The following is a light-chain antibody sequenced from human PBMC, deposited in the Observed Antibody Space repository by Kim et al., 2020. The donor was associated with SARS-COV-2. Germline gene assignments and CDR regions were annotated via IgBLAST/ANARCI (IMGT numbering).Light chain of an antibody. CDR3: QQYKKWPPHT. V-gene: IGKV3-15*01. Sequence: EIVMTQSPATLSVSPGERATLSCRASQSVSSSLAWYQQRPGQAPRLLIYGASTRATGIPARFSGSGSGTEFTLTISSLQSEDFALYYSQQYKKWPPHTFGQGTKLEI. J-gene: IGKJ2*01. CDR1: QSVSSS. CDR2: GAS.